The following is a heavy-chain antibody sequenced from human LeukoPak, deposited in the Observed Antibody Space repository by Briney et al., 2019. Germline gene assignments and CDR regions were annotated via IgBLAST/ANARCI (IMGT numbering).Heavy chain of an antibody. V-gene: IGHV3-23*01. J-gene: IGHJ4*02. D-gene: IGHD3-16*01. CDR3: AKRGIDY. Sequence: GGSLRLSCVASGFTFSSYAMSWVRQAPGKGLEWVSGISDSGLNTYYTYSVKGRFTISRDNSKNTLYLQMNSLRAEDTAVYYCAKRGIDYWGQGTLVTVSS. CDR2: ISDSGLNT. CDR1: GFTFSSYA.